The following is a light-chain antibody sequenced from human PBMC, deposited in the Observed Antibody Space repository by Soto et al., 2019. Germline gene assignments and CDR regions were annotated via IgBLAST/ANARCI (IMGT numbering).Light chain of an antibody. CDR2: EVS. CDR3: CSYAGSITSAYV. V-gene: IGLV2-23*02. J-gene: IGLJ1*01. Sequence: QSVLTQPASVSGSPGQSITISCTGTSSDVGSYNLVSWYQQYPGKASKLMISEVSKRPSGVSNRFSGSKSGNTASLTISGLQAEDEADYYCCSYAGSITSAYVFGTGNKLTVL. CDR1: SSDVGSYNL.